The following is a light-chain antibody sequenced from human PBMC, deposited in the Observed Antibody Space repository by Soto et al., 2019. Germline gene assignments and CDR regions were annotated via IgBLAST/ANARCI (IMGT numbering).Light chain of an antibody. V-gene: IGKV1-5*01. Sequence: DIQMTQSPSTLSASVGDRVTITCRASQSIGSWLAWYQQKPGKAPKFLIYAASSLQSGVPSRFSGSGSGTEFTLTISSLQPDDIATYYCQQYNSYSWTFGQGTKVDIK. CDR1: QSIGSW. J-gene: IGKJ1*01. CDR2: AAS. CDR3: QQYNSYSWT.